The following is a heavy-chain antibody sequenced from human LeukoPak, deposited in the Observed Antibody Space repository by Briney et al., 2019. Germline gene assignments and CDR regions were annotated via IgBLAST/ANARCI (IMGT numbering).Heavy chain of an antibody. J-gene: IGHJ6*02. V-gene: IGHV3-48*03. Sequence: GGSLRLSCAASGFTFSSYEMNWDRQAPGKGLEWVSYISSSGSTIYYADSVKGRFTISRDNAKNSLYLQMNSLRAEDTAVYYCARVSPYGSGSYTYYYYYYGMDVWGQGTTVTVSS. CDR2: ISSSGSTI. CDR3: ARVSPYGSGSYTYYYYYYGMDV. D-gene: IGHD3-10*01. CDR1: GFTFSSYE.